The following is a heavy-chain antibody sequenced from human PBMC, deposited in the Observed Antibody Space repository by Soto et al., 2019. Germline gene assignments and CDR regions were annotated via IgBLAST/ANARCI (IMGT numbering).Heavy chain of an antibody. J-gene: IGHJ6*02. Sequence: QVQLVQSGAEVKKPGSSVKVSCKASGGTFSSYAISWVRQAPGQGLEWMGGIIPIFGTANYAQKFQGRVTITADESTSTAYMELSSLSSEDTAVYYCARGRPFWSEQTGVGMVVWGQGTTVTVSS. CDR1: GGTFSSYA. CDR2: IIPIFGTA. D-gene: IGHD3-3*01. V-gene: IGHV1-69*12. CDR3: ARGRPFWSEQTGVGMVV.